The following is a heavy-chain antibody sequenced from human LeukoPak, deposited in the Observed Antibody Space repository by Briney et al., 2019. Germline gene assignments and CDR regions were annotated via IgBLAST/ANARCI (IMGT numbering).Heavy chain of an antibody. Sequence: GRSLRLSCAASGFAFSSYAMHWVRQAPGKGLEWVAVISYDGSNKCYADSVKGRFTISRDNSKNTLYLQMNSLRAEDTAVYYCARDGGIVVVPFDYWGQGTLVTVSS. CDR3: ARDGGIVVVPFDY. D-gene: IGHD3-22*01. CDR1: GFAFSSYA. V-gene: IGHV3-30-3*01. CDR2: ISYDGSNK. J-gene: IGHJ4*02.